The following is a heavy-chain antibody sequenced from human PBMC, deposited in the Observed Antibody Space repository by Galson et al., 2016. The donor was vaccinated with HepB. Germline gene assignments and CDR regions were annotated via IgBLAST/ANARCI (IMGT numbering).Heavy chain of an antibody. Sequence: SLRLSCAGSGFNVSRNYLTWVRQAPGKGLEWVSLIYSGGDTYYADSVKGRFTLFRDNSKNTLFPQMNSLRAEDTAMYYCANQNYNSGSDYWGQGTLVTVSS. CDR1: GFNVSRNY. J-gene: IGHJ4*02. V-gene: IGHV3-53*01. CDR3: ANQNYNSGSDY. D-gene: IGHD3-10*01. CDR2: IYSGGDT.